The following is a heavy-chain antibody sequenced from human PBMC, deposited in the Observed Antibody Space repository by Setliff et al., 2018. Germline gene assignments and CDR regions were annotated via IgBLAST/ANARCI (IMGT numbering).Heavy chain of an antibody. V-gene: IGHV4-59*01. J-gene: IGHJ5*02. Sequence: SETLSLTCTISGGFTSSFYWSWIRQAPGKGLEWIGYVDHSGSTDFSPSLKSRGTISVDTSKTQVSLKLTSVTAADTAVYYCARDYQGGWFDPWGPGTLVTVS. CDR1: GGFTSSFY. CDR2: VDHSGST. D-gene: IGHD3-16*01. CDR3: ARDYQGGWFDP.